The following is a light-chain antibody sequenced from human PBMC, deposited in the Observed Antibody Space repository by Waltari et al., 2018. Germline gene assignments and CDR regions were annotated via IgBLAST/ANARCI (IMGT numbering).Light chain of an antibody. Sequence: QSVLTQPPSASGTPGQSIAISCSGSTSNTGNNYLYWYQQFPGTPPKPLTYRNNQRPSGVPDRFSGSKSGPSASLAISGLQSEDEADYYCAAWDDSLSGVVFGGGTKVTVL. J-gene: IGLJ2*01. V-gene: IGLV1-47*01. CDR3: AAWDDSLSGVV. CDR1: TSNTGNNY. CDR2: RNN.